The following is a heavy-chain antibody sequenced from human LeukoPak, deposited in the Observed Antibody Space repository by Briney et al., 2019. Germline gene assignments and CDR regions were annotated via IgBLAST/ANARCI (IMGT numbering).Heavy chain of an antibody. CDR3: ATATGLTPYYFDY. CDR2: FDPEDGET. J-gene: IGHJ4*02. Sequence: ASVRVSCKVSGYTLTELSMHWVRQAPGKGLEWMGGFDPEDGETIYAQKFQGRVTMTEDTSTDTAYMELSSLRSEDTAVYYCATATGLTPYYFDYWGQGTLVTVSS. CDR1: GYTLTELS. V-gene: IGHV1-24*01. D-gene: IGHD1-14*01.